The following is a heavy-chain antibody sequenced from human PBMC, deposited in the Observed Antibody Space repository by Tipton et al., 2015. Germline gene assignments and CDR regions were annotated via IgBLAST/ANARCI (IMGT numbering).Heavy chain of an antibody. CDR2: IFYIGST. J-gene: IGHJ4*02. D-gene: IGHD5-24*01. V-gene: IGHV4-31*03. Sequence: TLSLTCTVSGGAITSDGFYWSWIRQHPGKGLEWIGYIFYIGSTYHNPSLKSRATLSVDTSKNQFSLKLGSVTAADTAVYYCARDGYNSNYFDYWGQGTLVTVSS. CDR1: GGAITSDGFY. CDR3: ARDGYNSNYFDY.